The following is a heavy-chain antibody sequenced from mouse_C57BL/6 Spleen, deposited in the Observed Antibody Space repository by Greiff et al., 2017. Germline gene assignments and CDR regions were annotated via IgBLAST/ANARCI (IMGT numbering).Heavy chain of an antibody. CDR1: GYTFTDYE. V-gene: IGHV1-15*01. D-gene: IGHD4-1*01. Sequence: QVHVKQSGAELVRPGASVTLSCKASGYTFTDYEMHWVKQTPVHGLEWIGAIDPETGGTAYNQKFKGKAILTADTSSSTAYMELRSLTSDDSAVYYCTRRRSWDEDYWGQGTTLTVSS. CDR2: IDPETGGT. J-gene: IGHJ2*01. CDR3: TRRRSWDEDY.